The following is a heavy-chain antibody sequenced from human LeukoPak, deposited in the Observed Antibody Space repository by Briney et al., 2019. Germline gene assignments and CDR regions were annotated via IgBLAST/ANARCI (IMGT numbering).Heavy chain of an antibody. CDR2: IYYSGST. J-gene: IGHJ4*02. CDR3: ARHSISAAAGTTFDY. CDR1: GGSISSYY. V-gene: IGHV4-59*08. D-gene: IGHD6-13*01. Sequence: PSETLSLTCTVSGGSISSYYWSWIRQPPGKGLEWIGYIYYSGSTNYNPPLKSRVTISVDTSKNQFSLKLSSVTAADTAVYYCARHSISAAAGTTFDYWGQGTLVTVSS.